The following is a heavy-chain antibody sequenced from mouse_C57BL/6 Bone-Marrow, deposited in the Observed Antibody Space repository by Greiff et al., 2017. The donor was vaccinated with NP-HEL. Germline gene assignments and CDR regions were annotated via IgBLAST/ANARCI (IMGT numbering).Heavy chain of an antibody. D-gene: IGHD1-1*01. CDR1: GFTFSSYG. V-gene: IGHV5-6*01. Sequence: EVQLVESGGDLVKPGGSLKLSCAASGFTFSSYGMSWVRQTPDKRLEWVATISSGGSYTYYPDSVKGRFTISIDNAKKTLYLQMSSLKSEDTAMYYCARCPYYYGSSSYYAMDYWGQGTSVTVSS. CDR3: ARCPYYYGSSSYYAMDY. J-gene: IGHJ4*01. CDR2: ISSGGSYT.